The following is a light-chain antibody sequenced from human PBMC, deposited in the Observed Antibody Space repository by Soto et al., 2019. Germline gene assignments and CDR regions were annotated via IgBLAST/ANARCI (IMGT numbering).Light chain of an antibody. CDR1: NSNIGAGYD. CDR2: GNN. Sequence: SVLTQPPSVSGAPGQRVTISCTGSNSNIGAGYDVHWYQQLPGTAPKLLIYGNNNRPSGVPDRFSGSKSGTSASLAITGLQAEDEADYYCQSFGSSHIFGTGTKVTV. V-gene: IGLV1-40*01. J-gene: IGLJ1*01. CDR3: QSFGSSHI.